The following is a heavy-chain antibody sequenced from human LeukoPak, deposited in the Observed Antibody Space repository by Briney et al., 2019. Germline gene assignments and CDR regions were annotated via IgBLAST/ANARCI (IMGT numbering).Heavy chain of an antibody. CDR3: ARALGANWAFDY. CDR1: GFTFSSYS. J-gene: IGHJ4*02. CDR2: ISSSSSYI. V-gene: IGHV3-21*01. D-gene: IGHD7-27*01. Sequence: KPGGSLRLSCAASGFTFSSYSMNWVRQAPGKGLEWVSSISSSSSYIYYADSVKGRFTISRDNAKNSLYLQMNSLRAEDTAVYHCARALGANWAFDYWGQGTLVTVSS.